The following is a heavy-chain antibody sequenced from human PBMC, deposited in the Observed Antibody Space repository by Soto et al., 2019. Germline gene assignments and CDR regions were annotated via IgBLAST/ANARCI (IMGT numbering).Heavy chain of an antibody. CDR1: GFTFTSSA. CDR3: AALLGHYLYSRYGDYGYRSSC. Sequence: SVKASCKASGFTFTSSAMQWVRQARGQRLEWIGWIVVGSGNTNYAQKFQERVTITRDMSTSTAYMELSSLRSEDTAVYYCAALLGHYLYSRYGDYGYRSSCCGQGTLVTGSS. V-gene: IGHV1-58*02. D-gene: IGHD4-17*01. J-gene: IGHJ4*02. CDR2: IVVGSGNT.